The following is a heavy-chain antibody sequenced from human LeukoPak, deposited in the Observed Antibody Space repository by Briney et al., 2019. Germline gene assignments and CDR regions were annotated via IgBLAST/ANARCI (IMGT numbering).Heavy chain of an antibody. Sequence: SQTLSLTCTVSGVSISSGAYYWNWLRQPPGKGLDWIGYIYHSGSTNYNPSLKSRVTISVDTSKTHISLKLRAVTAADTAVYYCARSRVWSDYWGYFDYWGQGTLVTVSS. CDR2: IYHSGST. CDR3: ARSRVWSDYWGYFDY. CDR1: GVSISSGAYY. D-gene: IGHD3-3*01. V-gene: IGHV4-61*03. J-gene: IGHJ4*02.